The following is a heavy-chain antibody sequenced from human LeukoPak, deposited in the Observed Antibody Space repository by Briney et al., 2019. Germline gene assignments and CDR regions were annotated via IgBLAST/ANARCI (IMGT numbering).Heavy chain of an antibody. J-gene: IGHJ4*02. D-gene: IGHD3-3*01. Sequence: GGSLRLSCSASGFTFSNFAMSWVRQAPGKGLEWVSAVSSDGINTYYTDSLKGRFTISRDNSKNTVFLQMHSLTAEDTAVYYCAKPFGFLEWLYGGYFDSWGQGTLVTVSS. CDR2: VSSDGINT. CDR1: GFTFSNFA. V-gene: IGHV3-23*01. CDR3: AKPFGFLEWLYGGYFDS.